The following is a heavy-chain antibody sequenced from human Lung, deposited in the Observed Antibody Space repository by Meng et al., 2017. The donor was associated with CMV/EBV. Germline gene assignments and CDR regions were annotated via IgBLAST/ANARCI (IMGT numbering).Heavy chain of an antibody. CDR1: GYTFTSYG. J-gene: IGHJ6*02. CDR2: INPNSGGT. Sequence: ASVKVSCKASGYTFTSYGIGWVRQAPGQGLEWMGWINPNSGGTNYAQKFQGRVTMTRDTSISTAYMELSRVKSDDTAVYYCARDGLALTQQLVPYGMDVWGQGTTVTVSS. CDR3: ARDGLALTQQLVPYGMDV. D-gene: IGHD6-13*01. V-gene: IGHV1-2*02.